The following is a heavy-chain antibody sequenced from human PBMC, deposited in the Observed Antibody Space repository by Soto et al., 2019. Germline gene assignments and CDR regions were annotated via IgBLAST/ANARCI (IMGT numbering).Heavy chain of an antibody. CDR1: GFTFSDYY. CDR2: TRNKAHSYTA. J-gene: IGHJ4*02. V-gene: IGHV3-72*01. D-gene: IGHD6-19*01. CDR3: ATEGAVPGPDFNS. Sequence: EVQLVESGGGLVQPGGSLRLSCATSGFTFSDYYIDWVRQAPGKGLEWVGRTRNKAHSYTAEYATSVKGRFIISRDDSKNSMYLQMNSLETEDTAVYYCATEGAVPGPDFNSWGQGTLVTVSS.